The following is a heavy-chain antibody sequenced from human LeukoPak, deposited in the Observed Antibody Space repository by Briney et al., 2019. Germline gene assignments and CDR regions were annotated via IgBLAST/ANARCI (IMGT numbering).Heavy chain of an antibody. CDR3: VRDCSSASLSSGCYYAMDV. CDR1: GFTVNDYW. V-gene: IGHV3-7*03. CDR2: IKQDGSEK. Sequence: GGSLRLSCAASGFTVNDYWMTWVSQARGKGLEWVAHIKQDGSEKYYVDSLKGRFTISRDNAKNSLFLQMNSLRAEDTAVYYCVRDCSSASLSSGCYYAMDVWGKGTTVTVSS. J-gene: IGHJ6*04. D-gene: IGHD2-2*01.